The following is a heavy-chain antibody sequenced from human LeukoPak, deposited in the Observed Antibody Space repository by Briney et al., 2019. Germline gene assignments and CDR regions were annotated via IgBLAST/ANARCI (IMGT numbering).Heavy chain of an antibody. J-gene: IGHJ4*02. D-gene: IGHD3-22*01. Sequence: ASVKFSCKASGYTFTGYYMHWVRQAPGQGLEWMGWINPNSGGTNYAQKFQGRVTMTRDTSISTAYMELSRLRSEDTAVYYCASVRRYSRGCRNYFDYWGQGTQVTVSS. V-gene: IGHV1-2*02. CDR2: INPNSGGT. CDR1: GYTFTGYY. CDR3: ASVRRYSRGCRNYFDY.